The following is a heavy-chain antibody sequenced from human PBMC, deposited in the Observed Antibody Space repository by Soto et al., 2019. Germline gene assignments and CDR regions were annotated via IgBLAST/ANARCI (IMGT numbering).Heavy chain of an antibody. Sequence: QITLKESGPPLVKPTQTLTLTCTFSGFPLSTGGVGVGWIRQPPGKALEWLALIYWDNDKRYSSSLRSRLTVTKDTSKNQVVLTMTNMDPVDTATYYCVHSRCGGDCLRSYSSHYYYGMDVWGQGTTVTVFS. J-gene: IGHJ6*02. CDR2: IYWDNDK. V-gene: IGHV2-5*02. CDR1: GFPLSTGGVG. CDR3: VHSRCGGDCLRSYSSHYYYGMDV. D-gene: IGHD2-21*02.